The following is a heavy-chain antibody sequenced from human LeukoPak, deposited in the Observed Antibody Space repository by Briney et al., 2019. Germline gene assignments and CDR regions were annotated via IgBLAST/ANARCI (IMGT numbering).Heavy chain of an antibody. CDR1: GYTFTDDY. J-gene: IGHJ5*02. CDR3: ARDREYLPTYSSSSGGGKSWFDP. V-gene: IGHV1-2*02. D-gene: IGHD6-6*01. CDR2: INPNSGGT. Sequence: ASLKVSCKASGYTFTDDYIHWVRQAPGQGLEWMGWINPNSGGTNYAQKFQGRVTMTRDTSITTAYMELSRLGSDDTAVYYCARDREYLPTYSSSSGGGKSWFDPWGQGTLVTVSS.